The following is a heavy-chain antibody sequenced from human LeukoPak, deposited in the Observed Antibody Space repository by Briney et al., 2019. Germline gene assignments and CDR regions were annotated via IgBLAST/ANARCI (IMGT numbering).Heavy chain of an antibody. CDR3: ARRAYYYDTSGYFDY. CDR2: IYYSGST. Sequence: SETLSLTRTVSGGSISTRSYYWGWIRQPPGKGLEWIGSIYYSGSTYYNPSLKSRVTISVDTSKNQFSLKLSSVTAADTAVYYCARRAYYYDTSGYFDYWGQGTLVTVSS. CDR1: GGSISTRSYY. D-gene: IGHD3-22*01. V-gene: IGHV4-39*01. J-gene: IGHJ4*02.